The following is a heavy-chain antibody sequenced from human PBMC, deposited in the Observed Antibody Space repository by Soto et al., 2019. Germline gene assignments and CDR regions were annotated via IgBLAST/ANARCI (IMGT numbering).Heavy chain of an antibody. Sequence: GESLKISCKGSGYSFTSYWIGWVGQMPGKGLEWMGIIYPGDSDTRYSPSFQGQVTISADKSISTAYLQWSSLKASDTAMYYCERHGGVNPLLNDHGMEVWAQGATVTVSS. D-gene: IGHD2-8*02. CDR2: IYPGDSDT. J-gene: IGHJ6*02. CDR1: GYSFTSYW. CDR3: ERHGGVNPLLNDHGMEV. V-gene: IGHV5-51*01.